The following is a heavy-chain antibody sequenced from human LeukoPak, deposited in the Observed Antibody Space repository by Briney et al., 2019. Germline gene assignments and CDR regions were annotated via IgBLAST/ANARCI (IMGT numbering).Heavy chain of an antibody. J-gene: IGHJ4*02. Sequence: PGGSLRLSCAASGFTFSSYAMSWVRQAPGEGLQWVSGISGSGSGTYYADSVRGRFTISRDNSKNTLYLQMNSLRAEDTAVYLWAKNKNSPVRKNAGAAYYLDFLGPGTLVTVSS. CDR1: GFTFSSYA. D-gene: IGHD6-13*01. V-gene: IGHV3-23*01. CDR2: ISGSGSGT. CDR3: AKNKNSPVRKNAGAAYYLDF.